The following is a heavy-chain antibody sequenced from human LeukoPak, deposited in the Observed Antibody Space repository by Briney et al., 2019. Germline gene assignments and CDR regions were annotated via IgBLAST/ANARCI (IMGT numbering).Heavy chain of an antibody. D-gene: IGHD6-19*01. CDR2: INPNSGGT. CDR3: ARGVAVPYYYYYYMDV. V-gene: IGHV1-2*02. J-gene: IGHJ6*03. Sequence: ASVKVSCKASGYTFTRYYMHWVRQAPGHRLEGMGWINPNSGGTNYAQKFQGRVTMTRDTSISTAYMELSRLRSDGTAVYYCARGVAVPYYYYYYMDVWGKGTTVTVSS. CDR1: GYTFTRYY.